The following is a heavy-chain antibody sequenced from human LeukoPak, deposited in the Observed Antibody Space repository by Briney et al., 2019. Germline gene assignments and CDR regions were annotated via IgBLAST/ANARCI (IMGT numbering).Heavy chain of an antibody. CDR3: ARDIASAGHFAFDY. D-gene: IGHD6-13*01. V-gene: IGHV3-21*01. J-gene: IGHJ4*02. CDR1: GFTFSSYT. CDR2: ISTSSSYI. Sequence: NPGGSLRLSCAASGFTFSSYTMNWVRQGPGKGLEWVSYISTSSSYIHYADSVKGRFTISRDNAKNSLFLQMNSLRAEDTAVYYCARDIASAGHFAFDYWGQGTLVTVSS.